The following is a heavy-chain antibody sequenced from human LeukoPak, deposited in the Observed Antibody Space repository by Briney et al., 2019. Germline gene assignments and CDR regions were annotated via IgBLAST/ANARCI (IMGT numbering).Heavy chain of an antibody. CDR2: IYYSGST. V-gene: IGHV4-59*12. D-gene: IGHD6-25*01. CDR3: ARFLPVAAAGNWFDP. Sequence: SETLSLTCTVSGGSISSYYWSWLRQPPGKGLEWIGYIYYSGSTNYNPSLKSRVTISVDTSKNQFSLKLSSVTAADTAVYYCARFLPVAAAGNWFDPWGQGTLVTVSS. J-gene: IGHJ5*02. CDR1: GGSISSYY.